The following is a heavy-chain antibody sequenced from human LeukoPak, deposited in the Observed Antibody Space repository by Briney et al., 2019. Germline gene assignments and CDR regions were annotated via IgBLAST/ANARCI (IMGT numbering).Heavy chain of an antibody. Sequence: PSETLSLTCAVSGGSISSSNWWSWVRQPPGKGLEWIGYIYYSGSTNYNPSPKSRVTISVDTSKNQFSLKLSSVTAADTAVYYCARDRSYEGLNWFDPWGQGTLVTVSS. J-gene: IGHJ5*02. CDR1: GGSISSSNW. V-gene: IGHV4-4*02. D-gene: IGHD5-18*01. CDR3: ARDRSYEGLNWFDP. CDR2: IYYSGST.